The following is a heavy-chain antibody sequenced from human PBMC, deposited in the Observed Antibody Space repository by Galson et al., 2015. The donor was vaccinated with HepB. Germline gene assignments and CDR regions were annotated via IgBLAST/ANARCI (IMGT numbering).Heavy chain of an antibody. CDR3: ARPLYYYDSSGYRNDAFDV. D-gene: IGHD3-22*01. CDR2: IDLDDEK. CDR1: GFSLSTSGMC. Sequence: PPLVKPTQTLTLTCTFSGFSLSTSGMCVSWIRQPPGKALEWLARIDLDDEKYYSTSLKTRLTISKDTSKNQVVLTMTNMDPVDTATYYCARPLYYYDSSGYRNDAFDVWGQGTMVTVSS. V-gene: IGHV2-70*11. J-gene: IGHJ3*01.